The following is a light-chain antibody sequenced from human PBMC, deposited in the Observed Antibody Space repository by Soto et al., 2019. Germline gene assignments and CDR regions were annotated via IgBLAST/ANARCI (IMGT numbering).Light chain of an antibody. CDR3: QTWGTGIQV. Sequence: QLVLTQSPSASASLGASVKLTCTLSSGHSSYAIAWHQQQPEKGPRYLMKLNSDGSHSKGDGIPDRFSGSSSGAERYLTIXXXXXXXXADYYCQTWGTGIQVFGGGTKVTVL. V-gene: IGLV4-69*01. J-gene: IGLJ2*01. CDR2: LNSDGSH. CDR1: SGHSSYA.